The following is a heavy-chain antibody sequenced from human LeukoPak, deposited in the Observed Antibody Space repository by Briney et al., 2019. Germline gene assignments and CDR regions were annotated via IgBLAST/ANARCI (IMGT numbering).Heavy chain of an antibody. Sequence: GGSLRLSCEASGFSFSRYWMSWVRQAPGMGLEWVANINEDGSDKYYVESVKGRFTVSRDNAKNSQYLQMNSLRAEDTGVYFCATSSSSWYRGWDWGQGILVTVSS. D-gene: IGHD6-13*01. V-gene: IGHV3-7*01. J-gene: IGHJ4*02. CDR1: GFSFSRYW. CDR3: ATSSSSWYRGWD. CDR2: INEDGSDK.